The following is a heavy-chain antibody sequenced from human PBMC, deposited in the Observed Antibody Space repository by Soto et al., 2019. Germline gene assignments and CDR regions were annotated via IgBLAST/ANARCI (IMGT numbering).Heavy chain of an antibody. V-gene: IGHV3-23*01. CDR3: AKVRPSLGGTGRGAMDV. D-gene: IGHD3-16*01. CDR1: GFTFKTFA. CDR2: VTGFGSTT. J-gene: IGHJ6*02. Sequence: EVQLLESGGGLVQPGGSLRLSCAASGFTFKTFAMSWVRQAPGKGLEGAAAVTGFGSTTYYADSLQGRFTVSRDNSNDRLYLHMDSLRADDTAVYYCAKVRPSLGGTGRGAMDVWGQGTTVTVSS.